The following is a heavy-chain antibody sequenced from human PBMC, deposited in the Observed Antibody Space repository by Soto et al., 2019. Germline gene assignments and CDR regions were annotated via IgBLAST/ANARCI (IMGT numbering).Heavy chain of an antibody. Sequence: PGGSLRHSCAASGFTFSSYIMNWGRQAPGKGLEWVSSISSSSSYIYYADSVKGRFTISRDNAKNSPYLQMNSLRAEDTAVYYCARSGVYYGMDVWGQGTTVTVSS. CDR1: GFTFSSYI. CDR2: ISSSSSYI. J-gene: IGHJ6*02. V-gene: IGHV3-21*01. CDR3: ARSGVYYGMDV. D-gene: IGHD3-10*01.